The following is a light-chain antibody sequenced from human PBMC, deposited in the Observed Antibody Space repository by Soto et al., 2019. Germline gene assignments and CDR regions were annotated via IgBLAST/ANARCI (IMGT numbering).Light chain of an antibody. CDR2: DVS. V-gene: IGLV2-14*01. Sequence: QSALTQPASVSESPGQSITISCTGTSSDIGGYNYVSWYQQHPGKAPKLMIYDVSNRPSGVSNRFSGAKSGNTASLTISGIQAEDEADYYCNSYTTSGTLVFGGGTKLTVL. CDR3: NSYTTSGTLV. J-gene: IGLJ2*01. CDR1: SSDIGGYNY.